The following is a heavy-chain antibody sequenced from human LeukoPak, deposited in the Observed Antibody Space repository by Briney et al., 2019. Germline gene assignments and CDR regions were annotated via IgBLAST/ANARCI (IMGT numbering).Heavy chain of an antibody. J-gene: IGHJ4*02. CDR3: ARDRGSSGWYSGDY. CDR1: GFTFSSYW. D-gene: IGHD6-19*01. V-gene: IGHV3-21*01. Sequence: GGSLRLSCAASGFTFSSYWMSWVRQAPGKGLEWVSSISSSSSYIYYADSVKGRFTISRDNAKNSLYLQMNSLRAEDTAVYYCARDRGSSGWYSGDYWGQGTLVTVSS. CDR2: ISSSSSYI.